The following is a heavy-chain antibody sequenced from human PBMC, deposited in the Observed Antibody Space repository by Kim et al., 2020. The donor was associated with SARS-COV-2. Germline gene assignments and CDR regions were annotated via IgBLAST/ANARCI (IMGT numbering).Heavy chain of an antibody. CDR3: ARRGSSSWYRDWFDP. V-gene: IGHV4-39*01. Sequence: PSLKGRVTISVDTSKNQFSLKLSSVTAADTAVYYCARRGSSSWYRDWFDPWGQGTLVTVSS. J-gene: IGHJ5*02. D-gene: IGHD6-13*01.